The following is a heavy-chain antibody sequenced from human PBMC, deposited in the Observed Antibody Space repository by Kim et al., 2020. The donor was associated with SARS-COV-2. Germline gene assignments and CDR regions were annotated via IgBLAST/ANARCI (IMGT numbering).Heavy chain of an antibody. CDR3: ARVNHYGSYYFDY. J-gene: IGHJ4*02. V-gene: IGHV1-8*01. Sequence: YAQKFQGRVTMTRNTSISTAYMELSSLRSEDTAVYYCARVNHYGSYYFDYWGQGTLVTVSS. D-gene: IGHD3-10*01.